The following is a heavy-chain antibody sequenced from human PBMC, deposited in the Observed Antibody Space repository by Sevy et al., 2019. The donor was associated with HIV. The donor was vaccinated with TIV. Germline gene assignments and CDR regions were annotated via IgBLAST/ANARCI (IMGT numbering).Heavy chain of an antibody. CDR3: ATLFHYSAQFDS. D-gene: IGHD4-4*01. J-gene: IGHJ4*02. CDR2: ISNISRTI. V-gene: IGHV3-48*02. Sequence: GGSLRLSCAASGFTFSSYSMNWVRQAPGKGLEWVSYISNISRTIYYADSVRGRFTISRDNAKNSLYLQMNSLRDEDTAVYYCATLFHYSAQFDSWGQGTLVTVSS. CDR1: GFTFSSYS.